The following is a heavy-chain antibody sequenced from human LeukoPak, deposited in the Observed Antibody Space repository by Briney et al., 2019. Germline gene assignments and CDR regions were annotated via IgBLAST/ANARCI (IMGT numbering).Heavy chain of an antibody. CDR2: ISSSSSYI. CDR1: GFTVSSYY. CDR3: ARARGWESPNYMDV. J-gene: IGHJ6*03. V-gene: IGHV3-21*01. D-gene: IGHD1-26*01. Sequence: GGSLRLSCVASGFTVSSYYVSWVRQAPGKGLEWVSSISSSSSYIYYADSVKGRFTISRDNAKNSLYLQMNSLRAEDTAVYYCARARGWESPNYMDVWGKGTTVTISS.